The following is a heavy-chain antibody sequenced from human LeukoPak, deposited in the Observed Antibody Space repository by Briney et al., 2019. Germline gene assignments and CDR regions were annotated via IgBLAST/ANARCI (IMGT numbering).Heavy chain of an antibody. CDR1: GFTFSSYG. CDR3: AKLWGGNGYSGGSLNL. CDR2: IRYDGSNK. D-gene: IGHD3-16*01. Sequence: PGGSLRLSCAASGFTFSSYGMHWVRQAPGKGLEWVAFIRYDGSNKYYADSVKGRFTISRDNSKNTLYLQMNSLRADDTAVYYCAKLWGGNGYSGGSLNLWGQGTLVTVSS. J-gene: IGHJ5*02. V-gene: IGHV3-30*02.